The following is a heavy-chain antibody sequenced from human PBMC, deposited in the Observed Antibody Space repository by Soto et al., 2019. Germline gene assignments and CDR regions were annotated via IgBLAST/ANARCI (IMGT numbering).Heavy chain of an antibody. J-gene: IGHJ3*02. CDR1: GYTFTSYY. D-gene: IGHD3-22*01. CDR2: INSSGGSP. V-gene: IGHV1-46*01. CDR3: ARAGGYYDSSGYPPGAFDI. Sequence: ASVKVSCQASGYTFTSYYRNRVRQAPGQGLEWMGIINSSGGSPSYSQKFQGRVTMTRDTSTSTVYMELSSLRYEDTAVYYCARAGGYYDSSGYPPGAFDILG.